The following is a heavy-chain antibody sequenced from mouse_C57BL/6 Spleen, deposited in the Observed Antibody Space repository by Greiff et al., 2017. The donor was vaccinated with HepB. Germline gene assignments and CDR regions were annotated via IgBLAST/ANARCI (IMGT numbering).Heavy chain of an antibody. D-gene: IGHD4-1*01. CDR3: ARQRAGTGAMDY. J-gene: IGHJ4*01. Sequence: EVQVVESGGDLVKPGGSLKLSCAASGFTFSSYGMSWVRQTPDKRLEWVATISSGGSYTYYPDSVKGRFTISRDNAKNTLYLQMSSLKSEDTAMYYCARQRAGTGAMDYWGQGTSVTVSS. CDR1: GFTFSSYG. V-gene: IGHV5-6*01. CDR2: ISSGGSYT.